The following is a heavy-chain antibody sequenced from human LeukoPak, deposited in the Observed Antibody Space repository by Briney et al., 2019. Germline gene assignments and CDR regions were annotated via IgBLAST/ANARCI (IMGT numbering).Heavy chain of an antibody. CDR3: ARHLGIQLWSHSLDY. CDR1: GYSFTTYC. Sequence: GESLKISCKVSGYSFTTYCIGWGGQMPGKGMEWMGIIYLGDSDTRYSPYFQGQVTISADKSISTAYLQWSSLKTSDTAMYYCARHLGIQLWSHSLDYWGQGTLVTVSS. J-gene: IGHJ4*02. D-gene: IGHD5-18*01. V-gene: IGHV5-51*01. CDR2: IYLGDSDT.